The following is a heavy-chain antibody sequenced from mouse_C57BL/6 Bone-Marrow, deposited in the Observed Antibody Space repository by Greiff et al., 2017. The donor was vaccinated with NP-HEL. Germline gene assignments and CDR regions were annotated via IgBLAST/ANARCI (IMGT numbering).Heavy chain of an antibody. J-gene: IGHJ4*01. CDR3: ARGGYYGSSAMDY. CDR1: GYSITSGYY. Sequence: EVQLQESGPGLVKPSQSLSLTCSVTGYSITSGYYWNWIRQFPGNKLEWMGYISYDGSNNYNPSLKNRISITRDTSKNQFFLKLNSVTTEDTATYYCARGGYYGSSAMDYWGQGTSVTVSS. V-gene: IGHV3-6*01. D-gene: IGHD1-1*01. CDR2: ISYDGSN.